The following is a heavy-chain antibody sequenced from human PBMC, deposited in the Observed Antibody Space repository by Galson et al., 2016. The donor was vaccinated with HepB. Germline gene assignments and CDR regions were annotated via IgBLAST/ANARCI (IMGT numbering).Heavy chain of an antibody. CDR3: ARADYGDYVAFFDY. D-gene: IGHD4-17*01. J-gene: IGHJ4*02. CDR1: GFTFSSYA. CDR2: ISDDGTNQ. V-gene: IGHV3-30*04. Sequence: SLRLSCAASGFTFSSYAMNWVRQASGKGLEWVALISDDGTNQYYVDSVKGRFTISRDNSKNTLYLQMNSLRPEDTAVYYCARADYGDYVAFFDYWGQGTLVTVSS.